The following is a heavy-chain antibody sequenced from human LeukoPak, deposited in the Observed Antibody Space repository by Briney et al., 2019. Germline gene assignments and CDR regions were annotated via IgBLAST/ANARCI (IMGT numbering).Heavy chain of an antibody. V-gene: IGHV3-23*01. CDR3: AKTRAAAGYSSFWFDP. Sequence: QPGGSLRLSCAASGFTFSSYAMSWVRQAPGKGLEWVSTISGSGGSTYYADSVKGRFTISRDNSKNTLYLQMNSLRTEDTAVYCCAKTRAAAGYSSFWFDPWGQGTLVTVSS. D-gene: IGHD6-13*01. J-gene: IGHJ5*02. CDR2: ISGSGGST. CDR1: GFTFSSYA.